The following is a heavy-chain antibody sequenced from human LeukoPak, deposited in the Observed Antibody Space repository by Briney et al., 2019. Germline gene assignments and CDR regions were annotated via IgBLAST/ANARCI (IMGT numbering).Heavy chain of an antibody. CDR3: AREGIAAAGGDY. CDR1: GFTVSGND. J-gene: IGHJ4*02. Sequence: GGSLRLSCAAAGFTVSGNDMSWVRQAAGKGLEWVSVIYSGGSTYYADSVKGRFTISRHNSKNTLYLQMNSLRAEDTAVYYCAREGIAAAGGDYWGQGTLVTVSS. CDR2: IYSGGST. V-gene: IGHV3-53*04. D-gene: IGHD6-13*01.